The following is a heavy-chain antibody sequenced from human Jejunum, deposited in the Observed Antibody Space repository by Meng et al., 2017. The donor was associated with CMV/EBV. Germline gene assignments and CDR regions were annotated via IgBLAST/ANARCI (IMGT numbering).Heavy chain of an antibody. V-gene: IGHV4-30-4*08. Sequence: ILSFYYHWSWSRQPPGKRLAWFGLFSYRGDPFYNPSLESRVTCSVAPSQNQFSLKLISVTASDTAVYYWARSLAPSVTMYNWFDSWGQGTLVTVSS. J-gene: IGHJ5*01. CDR3: ARSLAPSVTMYNWFDS. CDR2: FSYRGDP. CDR1: ILSFYYH. D-gene: IGHD4-17*01.